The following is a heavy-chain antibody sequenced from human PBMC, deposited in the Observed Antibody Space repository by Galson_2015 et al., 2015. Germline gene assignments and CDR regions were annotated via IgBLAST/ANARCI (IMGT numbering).Heavy chain of an antibody. Sequence: SLRLSCAASGFTFSSYGIHWVRQAPGKGLEWVAVISYDGSNKYYADSVKGRFTISRDNSKNTLYLQMNSLRAEDTAVYYCAKDRHSTYDFCGNLDYSGHGTLVTVSS. CDR2: ISYDGSNK. CDR3: AKDRHSTYDFCGNLDY. CDR1: GFTFSSYG. J-gene: IGHJ4*01. V-gene: IGHV3-30*18. D-gene: IGHD3-3*01.